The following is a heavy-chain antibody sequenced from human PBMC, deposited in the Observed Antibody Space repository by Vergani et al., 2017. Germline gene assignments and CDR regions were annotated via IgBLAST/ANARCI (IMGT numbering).Heavy chain of an antibody. CDR2: INWNSGSI. CDR1: GFSFDDCA. V-gene: IGHV3-9*01. Sequence: EVQLVESGGGLVQPGRSLRLSCAASGFSFDDCAMHWVRQAPGKGLEWVSGINWNSGSIGYADSVKGRFNISRDNAKNSLYLQMNSLRAEDTALYYCAKAQYSGTYPIDYWGQGTLVTVSS. CDR3: AKAQYSGTYPIDY. D-gene: IGHD1-26*01. J-gene: IGHJ4*02.